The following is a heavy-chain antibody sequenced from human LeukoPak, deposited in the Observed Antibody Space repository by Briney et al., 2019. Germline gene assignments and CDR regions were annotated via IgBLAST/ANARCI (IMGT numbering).Heavy chain of an antibody. CDR2: IYYSGST. J-gene: IGHJ4*02. CDR3: ARAKYSSSPFDY. CDR1: GGSVSSGSYY. Sequence: SETLSLTCTVSGGSVSSGSYYWSWIRQPPGKGLEWIGYIYYSGSTNYNPSLKSRVTISVDTSKNQFSLKMSSVTAADTAVYYCARAKYSSSPFDYWGQGTLVTVSS. D-gene: IGHD6-6*01. V-gene: IGHV4-61*01.